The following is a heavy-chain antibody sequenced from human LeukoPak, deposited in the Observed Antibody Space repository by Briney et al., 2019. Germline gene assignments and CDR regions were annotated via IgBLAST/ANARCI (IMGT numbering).Heavy chain of an antibody. Sequence: PSETLSLTCAVYGGSFSGYYWSWIRQPPGKGLEWIGEINHSGSTNYNPSLKSRVTISVDTSKNQFSLKLSSVTGADTAVYYCASYWGGYCSSTSCYREGFDYWGQGTLVTVSS. D-gene: IGHD2-2*01. CDR1: GGSFSGYY. CDR2: INHSGST. J-gene: IGHJ4*02. CDR3: ASYWGGYCSSTSCYREGFDY. V-gene: IGHV4-34*01.